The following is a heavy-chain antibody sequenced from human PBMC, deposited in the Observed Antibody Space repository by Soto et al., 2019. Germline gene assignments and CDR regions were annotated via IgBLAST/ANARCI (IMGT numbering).Heavy chain of an antibody. CDR3: ARVQMEWFGESPGYYGMDV. J-gene: IGHJ6*02. CDR2: ISSSGSTI. D-gene: IGHD3-10*01. Sequence: PRLSCAASGFTFSSYEMNWVRQAPGKGLEWVSYISSSGSTIYYADSVKGRFTISRDNAKNSLYLQMNSLRAEDTAVYYCARVQMEWFGESPGYYGMDVWGQGTTVTVSS. V-gene: IGHV3-48*03. CDR1: GFTFSSYE.